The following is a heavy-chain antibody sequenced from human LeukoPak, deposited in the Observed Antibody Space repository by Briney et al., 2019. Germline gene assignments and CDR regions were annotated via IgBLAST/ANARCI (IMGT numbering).Heavy chain of an antibody. CDR2: IYTSGST. Sequence: PSETLSLTCTVSGGSISSYYWSWIRQPAGKGLEWIGRIYTSGSTNYNPSLKTRVTISVDTSKNQFSLRLSSVTAADTAVYYCARGSDSSGYYYYYYMDVWGKGTTVTVSS. D-gene: IGHD3-22*01. V-gene: IGHV4-4*07. CDR3: ARGSDSSGYYYYYYMDV. CDR1: GGSISSYY. J-gene: IGHJ6*03.